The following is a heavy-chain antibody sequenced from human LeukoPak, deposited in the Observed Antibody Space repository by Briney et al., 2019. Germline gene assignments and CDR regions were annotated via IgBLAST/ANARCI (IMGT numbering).Heavy chain of an antibody. Sequence: GESLKISCKGSGYSFTSYWVGWVRQMPGKGLEWMGIIYPGDSDTRYSPSFQGQVTISADKSISTAYLQWSSLKASDTAMYYCARLQNGDRIYYYYGMDVWGQGTTVPVSS. CDR3: ARLQNGDRIYYYYGMDV. CDR1: GYSFTSYW. V-gene: IGHV5-51*01. CDR2: IYPGDSDT. D-gene: IGHD4-17*01. J-gene: IGHJ6*02.